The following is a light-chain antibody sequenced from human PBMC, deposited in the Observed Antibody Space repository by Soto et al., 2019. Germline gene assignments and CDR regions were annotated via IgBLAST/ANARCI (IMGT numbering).Light chain of an antibody. V-gene: IGKV3-15*01. J-gene: IGKJ2*01. Sequence: VLTQSPGTLSVSTGERATLSCRASQSISRNLAWYQQKPGRAPRLLIYDVSTRATGIPARFSGSGSETEFTLTISSLQSEDFAVYYCQQYNNWPPYTFGQGTKVDSK. CDR2: DVS. CDR1: QSISRN. CDR3: QQYNNWPPYT.